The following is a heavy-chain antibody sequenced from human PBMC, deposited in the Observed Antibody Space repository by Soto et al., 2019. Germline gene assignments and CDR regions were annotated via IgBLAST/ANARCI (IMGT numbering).Heavy chain of an antibody. CDR1: GFTFSSYY. Sequence: PWGSLQLSCAASGFTFSSYYMTWVRQAPAKGLESASALSGGRAIHNYADSVQGTFTTSRENSKNTLYLQTNRPRAAETDLYYCAKWFGRDWKYFDYWGQGILVTGSS. D-gene: IGHD1-1*01. J-gene: IGHJ4*02. CDR3: AKWFGRDWKYFDY. CDR2: LSGGRAIH. V-gene: IGHV3-23*01.